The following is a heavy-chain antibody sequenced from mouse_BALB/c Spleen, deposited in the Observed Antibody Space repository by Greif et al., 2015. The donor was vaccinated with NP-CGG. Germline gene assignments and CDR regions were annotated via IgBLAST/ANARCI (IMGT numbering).Heavy chain of an antibody. CDR1: GYTFTRYC. D-gene: IGHD1-1*01. J-gene: IGHJ2*01. CDR2: IYPGDGDT. V-gene: IGHV1-87*01. Sequence: VQLQQSGAELARPGASVKLSCKASGYTFTRYCMQWVKQRPGQGLEWIGAIYPGDGDTRYTQKFKGKATLTADKSSSPAYMQLSSLASEDSSVYYCARDPNYYGPYYFDYWRQGTTLTVSS. CDR3: ARDPNYYGPYYFDY.